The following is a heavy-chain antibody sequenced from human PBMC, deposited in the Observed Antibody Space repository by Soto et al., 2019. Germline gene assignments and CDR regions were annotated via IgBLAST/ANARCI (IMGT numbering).Heavy chain of an antibody. J-gene: IGHJ4*02. CDR3: ARGGALNSGYDYILFDY. CDR1: GYTFTGYY. V-gene: IGHV1-2*04. D-gene: IGHD5-12*01. Sequence: ASVKVSCKASGYTFTGYYMHWVRQAPGQGLEWMGWINPNSGGTNYAQKFQGWVTMTRDTSISTAYMELSRLRSDDTAVYYCARGGALNSGYDYILFDYWGQGTLVTVSS. CDR2: INPNSGGT.